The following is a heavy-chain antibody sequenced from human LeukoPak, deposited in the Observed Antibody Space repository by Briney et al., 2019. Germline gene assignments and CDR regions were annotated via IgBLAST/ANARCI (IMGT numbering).Heavy chain of an antibody. Sequence: ASVTVSFKASGYTFTIYGISWVRQAPGQGLEWMGWISAYNGNTNYAQKLQGRVTMTTDTSTSTAYMELRSLRSEDTAVYYCARVPSRATTVGGYYFDYWGQGTLVTVSS. J-gene: IGHJ4*02. D-gene: IGHD4-23*01. CDR3: ARVPSRATTVGGYYFDY. CDR1: GYTFTIYG. V-gene: IGHV1-18*01. CDR2: ISAYNGNT.